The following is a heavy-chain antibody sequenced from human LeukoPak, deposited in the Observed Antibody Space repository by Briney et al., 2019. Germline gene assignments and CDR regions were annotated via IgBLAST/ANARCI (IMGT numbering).Heavy chain of an antibody. Sequence: SNEMSWVRQAPGMGLEWVSGISGSDGSTYYADSVKGRFTISRDNSKNTLYLQMNSLRVEDAALYYCAKNIGGLDYWGQGTLVTVSS. V-gene: IGHV3-23*01. CDR3: AKNIGGLDY. CDR2: ISGSDGST. CDR1: SNE. D-gene: IGHD2/OR15-2a*01. J-gene: IGHJ4*02.